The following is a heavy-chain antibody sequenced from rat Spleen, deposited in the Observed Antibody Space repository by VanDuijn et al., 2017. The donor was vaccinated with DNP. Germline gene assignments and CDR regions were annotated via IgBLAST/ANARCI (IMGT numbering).Heavy chain of an antibody. V-gene: IGHV5S13*01. CDR2: ITASSGTT. D-gene: IGHD1-8*01. CDR1: GFTFSNYG. Sequence: EVQLVESGGDLVQPGRSLTLSCAASGFTFSNYGMAWVRQAPKKGLEWVATITASSGTTYYRDSVKGRFTISTDSAKNTLYLQMDSLRSEDTATYYCTTDNYSAPFDYWGQGVMVTVSS. CDR3: TTDNYSAPFDY. J-gene: IGHJ2*01.